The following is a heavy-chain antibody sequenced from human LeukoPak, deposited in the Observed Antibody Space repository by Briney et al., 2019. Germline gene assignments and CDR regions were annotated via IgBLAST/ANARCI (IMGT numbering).Heavy chain of an antibody. CDR1: GFTFRSYA. CDR3: ARERVQGSGAFDI. D-gene: IGHD3-10*01. CDR2: ISSNGGST. Sequence: GGSLRLSCAASGFTFRSYAMHWVRQAPGKGLQYVSAISSNGGSTYYANSVKGRFTISRDNSKDTLYLQMGSLRAEDVAVYYCARERVQGSGAFDIWGQGTMVTVSS. J-gene: IGHJ3*02. V-gene: IGHV3-64*01.